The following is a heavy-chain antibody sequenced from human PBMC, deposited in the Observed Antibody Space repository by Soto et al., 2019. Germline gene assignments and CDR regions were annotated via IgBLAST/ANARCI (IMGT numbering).Heavy chain of an antibody. CDR2: INHSGST. V-gene: IGHV4-34*01. J-gene: IGHJ5*02. CDR3: ARGLRTLDP. Sequence: SETLSLTCAVYGGSFSGYYWSWIRQPPGKGLEWIGEINHSGSTNYNPSLKRRVTISVDTSKNQFSLKLSSVTAADTAVYYCARGLRTLDPWGQGTLVTVSS. CDR1: GGSFSGYY.